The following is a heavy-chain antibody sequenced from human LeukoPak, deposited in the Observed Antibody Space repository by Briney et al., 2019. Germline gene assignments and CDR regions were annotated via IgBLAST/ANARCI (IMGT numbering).Heavy chain of an antibody. D-gene: IGHD1-1*01. CDR1: GGSFSGYY. V-gene: IGHV4-34*01. CDR2: INHSGST. J-gene: IGHJ3*02. Sequence: PSETLSLTCAVYGGSFSGYYWSWIRQPPGKGLEWIGEINHSGSTNYNPSLKSRVTISVDTSKNQFSLKLSSVTAADTAVYYCARTEGYRAFDIWGQGTMVTVSS. CDR3: ARTEGYRAFDI.